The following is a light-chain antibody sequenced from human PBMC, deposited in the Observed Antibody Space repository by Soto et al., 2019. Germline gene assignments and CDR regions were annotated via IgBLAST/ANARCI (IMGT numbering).Light chain of an antibody. CDR2: EVS. J-gene: IGLJ3*02. CDR3: SSYTTSSTWV. CDR1: SSDVGGYNY. V-gene: IGLV2-14*01. Sequence: QSVLTQPASVSGSPGQSITISCTGTSSDVGGYNYVSWYQQHPGKAPKLIIYEVSNRPSGVSNRFSGSKSGNTASLTISGLQAEDEADYYCSSYTTSSTWVFGGGTKLTFL.